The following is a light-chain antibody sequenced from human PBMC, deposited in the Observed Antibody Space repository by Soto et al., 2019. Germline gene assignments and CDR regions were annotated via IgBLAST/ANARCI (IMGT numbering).Light chain of an antibody. V-gene: IGKV3-20*01. CDR3: QQYGSSPSIT. J-gene: IGKJ5*01. Sequence: ESVFAQSPGTLSLSPGERAPLSCRASQSVSSSYLAWYQQKPGQAPRLLIYGASSRATGIPDRFSGSGSGTDFTLTISRLEPEDFAVYYCQQYGSSPSITFGQGTRLEIK. CDR2: GAS. CDR1: QSVSSSY.